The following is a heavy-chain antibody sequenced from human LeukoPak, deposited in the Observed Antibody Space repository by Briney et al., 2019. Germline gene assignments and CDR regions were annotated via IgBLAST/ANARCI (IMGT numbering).Heavy chain of an antibody. CDR3: AIGESGSGSYLLPY. Sequence: ASVKVSCKVSGYTLTELSMHWVRQAPGKGLEWMGCFDPEDGETIYAQKFQGRVTMTEDTSTDTAYMELSSLRSEDTAVYYCAIGESGSGSYLLPYWGQGTLVTVSS. CDR2: FDPEDGET. J-gene: IGHJ4*02. V-gene: IGHV1-24*01. CDR1: GYTLTELS. D-gene: IGHD1-26*01.